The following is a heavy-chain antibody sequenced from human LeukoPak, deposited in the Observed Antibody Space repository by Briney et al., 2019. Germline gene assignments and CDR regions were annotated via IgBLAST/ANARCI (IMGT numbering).Heavy chain of an antibody. Sequence: GSSVKVSCKASGGTFSSYAISWVRQAPGQGLEWMGGIIPIFGTANYAQKFQGRVTITADESTSTAYMELSSLRSEDTAVYYCARGGCLAYCGGEGALDIWGQGTMVTVSS. CDR2: IIPIFGTA. CDR3: ARGGCLAYCGGEGALDI. CDR1: GGTFSSYA. J-gene: IGHJ3*02. V-gene: IGHV1-69*01. D-gene: IGHD2-21*01.